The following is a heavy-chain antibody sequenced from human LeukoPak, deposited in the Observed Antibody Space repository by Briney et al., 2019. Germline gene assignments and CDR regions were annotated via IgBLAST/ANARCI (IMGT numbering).Heavy chain of an antibody. V-gene: IGHV4-34*01. CDR2: INHSGST. CDR1: GGSFSGYY. D-gene: IGHD3-10*01. CDR3: ARLRGSGKEHFDY. J-gene: IGHJ4*02. Sequence: SETLSLTCAVYGGSFSGYYWSWIRQPPGKGLEWIGEINHSGSTNYNPSLKSRVTISVDTSKNQFSLKLSSVTAADTAVYYCARLRGSGKEHFDYWGQGTLVTVSS.